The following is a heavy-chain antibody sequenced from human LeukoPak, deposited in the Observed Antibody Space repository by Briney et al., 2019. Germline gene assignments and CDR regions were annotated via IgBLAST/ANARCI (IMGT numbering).Heavy chain of an antibody. J-gene: IGHJ4*02. CDR2: ISSSGSTI. CDR3: ARDQYGGYHEDY. CDR1: GGSFSGYY. V-gene: IGHV3-11*04. D-gene: IGHD1-26*01. Sequence: LSLTCAVYGGSFSGYYMSWIRQAPGKGLEWVSYISSSGSTIYYADSVKGRFTISRDNAKNSLYLQMNSLRAEDTAVYYCARDQYGGYHEDYWGQGTLVTVSS.